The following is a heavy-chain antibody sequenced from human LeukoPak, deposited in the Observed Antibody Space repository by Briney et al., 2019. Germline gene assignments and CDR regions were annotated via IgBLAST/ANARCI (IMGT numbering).Heavy chain of an antibody. CDR1: GYTFTSYG. Sequence: ASVTVSCKASGYTFTSYGISWVRQAPGRGLEWMGWISAYNGNTNYAQKLQGRVTMTTDTSTSTAYMELRSLRSDDTAVYYCARCGSDYYDSSGYYYYFDYWGQGTLVTVSS. J-gene: IGHJ4*02. CDR2: ISAYNGNT. D-gene: IGHD3-22*01. CDR3: ARCGSDYYDSSGYYYYFDY. V-gene: IGHV1-18*01.